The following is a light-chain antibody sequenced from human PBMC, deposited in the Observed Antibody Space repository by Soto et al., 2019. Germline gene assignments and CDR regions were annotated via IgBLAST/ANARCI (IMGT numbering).Light chain of an antibody. V-gene: IGLV2-14*03. CDR3: SSYTTSNTRQIV. CDR2: DVS. Sequence: QSALTQPASVSGSPGQSITISCTGTSSDVGGYNYVSWYQHHPGKAPKILIYDVSNRPSGISNRFSGSKSDKTASLTISGLQPEDEADYYCSSYTTSNTRQIVFGTGTKLTV. J-gene: IGLJ1*01. CDR1: SSDVGGYNY.